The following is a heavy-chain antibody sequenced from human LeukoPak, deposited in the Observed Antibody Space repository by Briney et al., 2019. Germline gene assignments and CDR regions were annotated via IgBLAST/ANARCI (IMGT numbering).Heavy chain of an antibody. CDR3: ARGSYYDILTGYSQNYFDN. V-gene: IGHV3-7*04. CDR2: IKQGGNEK. Sequence: GGSLRLSCAASGFTFSSYWVSWVRQAPGKGLEWVANIKQGGNEKYYVDSVKGRFTISRDNAKNSLYLQMNSLRAEDTAVYYCARGSYYDILTGYSQNYFDNWGQGTLVTVSS. D-gene: IGHD3-9*01. J-gene: IGHJ4*02. CDR1: GFTFSSYW.